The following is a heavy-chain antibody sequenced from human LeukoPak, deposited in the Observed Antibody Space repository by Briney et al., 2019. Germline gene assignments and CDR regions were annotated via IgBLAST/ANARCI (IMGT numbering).Heavy chain of an antibody. CDR1: GGSFSGSY. CDR2: INHSGST. Sequence: SETLSLTCAVYGGSFSGSYWSWIRQPPGKGLEWIGEINHSGSTNCNPSLKSRVTISVDTSKNQFSLKLSSVTAADTAVYYCARGWGGSPGPYYFDYWGQGTLVTVSS. J-gene: IGHJ4*02. V-gene: IGHV4-34*01. CDR3: ARGWGGSPGPYYFDY. D-gene: IGHD1-26*01.